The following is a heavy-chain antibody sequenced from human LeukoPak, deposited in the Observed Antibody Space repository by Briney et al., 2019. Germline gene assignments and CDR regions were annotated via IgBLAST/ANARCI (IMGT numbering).Heavy chain of an antibody. J-gene: IGHJ5*02. Sequence: SQTLSLTCAFSRDSVSSNSAAWNWIRQSPSGGLEWLGRTYYRFKWYNDYPVSVKSRITIHPDTYKNQFSLQLNYVTPEDTAVYFCARVGIAVAGTSNWCDPWGQGTLVTVSS. CDR1: RDSVSSNSAA. CDR2: TYYRFKWYN. V-gene: IGHV6-1*01. D-gene: IGHD6-19*01. CDR3: ARVGIAVAGTSNWCDP.